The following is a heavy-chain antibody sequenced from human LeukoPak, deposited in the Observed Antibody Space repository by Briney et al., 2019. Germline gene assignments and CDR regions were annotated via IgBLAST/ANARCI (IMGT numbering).Heavy chain of an antibody. Sequence: SQTPSLTCAVSGGSISSGGYSWSWIRQPPGKGLEWIGYIYHSGSTYYNPSLKSRVTISVDRSRNQFSLKLSSATAADTAVYYCARDSEWRGEHGMDVWGQGTTVTVSS. V-gene: IGHV4-30-2*01. CDR2: IYHSGST. CDR3: ARDSEWRGEHGMDV. D-gene: IGHD3-10*01. CDR1: GGSISSGGYS. J-gene: IGHJ6*02.